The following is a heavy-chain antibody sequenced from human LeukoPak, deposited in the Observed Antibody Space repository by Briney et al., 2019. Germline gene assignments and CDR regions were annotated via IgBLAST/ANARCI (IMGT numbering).Heavy chain of an antibody. Sequence: PSETLSLTCTVSGGSISSGGYYWSWIRQHPGKGLEWIGYIYYSGSTYYNPSLKSRVTISVDTSKNQFSPKLSSVTAADTAVYYCASSTTVTPYYFDYWGQGTLVTVSS. V-gene: IGHV4-31*03. D-gene: IGHD4-17*01. CDR2: IYYSGST. CDR1: GGSISSGGYY. J-gene: IGHJ4*02. CDR3: ASSTTVTPYYFDY.